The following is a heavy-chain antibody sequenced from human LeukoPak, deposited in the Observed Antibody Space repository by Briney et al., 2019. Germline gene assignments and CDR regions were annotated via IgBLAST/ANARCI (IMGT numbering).Heavy chain of an antibody. J-gene: IGHJ3*02. CDR1: GFTFSSYS. D-gene: IGHD6-13*01. V-gene: IGHV3-21*01. Sequence: GGSLRLSCVASGFTFSSYSMNWVRQAPGKGLEWVSSISTSSSYIYYADSVKGRFTISRDNAKKSLYLQMNSLRGEDTAAYYCARGLDVVAASNDAFDIWGQGTMVTVSS. CDR3: ARGLDVVAASNDAFDI. CDR2: ISTSSSYI.